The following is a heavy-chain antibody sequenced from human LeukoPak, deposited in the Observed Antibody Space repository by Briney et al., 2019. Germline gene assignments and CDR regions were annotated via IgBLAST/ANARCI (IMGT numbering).Heavy chain of an antibody. CDR2: INHSGTT. V-gene: IGHV4-38-2*02. CDR3: ARDGAASYMDV. J-gene: IGHJ6*03. Sequence: SETLSLTCAVSGYSIISAYYWGWRRQPPGKRLEWIGSINHSGTTSYNPSLKSRVTISVDTTKNQFSLKLSSVTAADTAVYYCARDGAASYMDVWGKGTTVTVSS. D-gene: IGHD6-25*01. CDR1: GYSIISAYY.